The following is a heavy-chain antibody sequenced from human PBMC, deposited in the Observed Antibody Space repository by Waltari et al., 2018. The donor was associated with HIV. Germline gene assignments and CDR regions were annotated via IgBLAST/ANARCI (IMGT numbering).Heavy chain of an antibody. V-gene: IGHV3-15*01. D-gene: IGHD5-12*01. J-gene: IGHJ4*02. CDR3: ATGERWLQIRRYFDY. Sequence: EVQLVESGGGLVKPGGSLRLSCAASGFTFSNAWLSWVRPAPGKGLEWVGRIKSKADGGTTDYGAPVKGRFTISRDDSENTLYLQMDSLETEDTAVYYCATGERWLQIRRYFDYWGQGTLVTVSS. CDR1: GFTFSNAW. CDR2: IKSKADGGTT.